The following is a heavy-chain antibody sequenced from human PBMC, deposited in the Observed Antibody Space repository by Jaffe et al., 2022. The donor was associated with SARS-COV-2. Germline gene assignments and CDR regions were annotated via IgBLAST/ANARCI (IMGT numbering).Heavy chain of an antibody. CDR1: GGSISSSSYY. CDR3: ARATIGGGGMATTSIDY. J-gene: IGHJ4*02. Sequence: QLQLQESGPGLVKPSETLSLTCTVSGGSISSSSYYWGWIRQPPGKGLEWIGSIYYSGSTYYNPSLKSRVTISVDTSKNQFSLKLSSVTAADTAVYYCARATIGGGGMATTSIDYWGQGTLVTVSS. D-gene: IGHD3-16*01. V-gene: IGHV4-39*01. CDR2: IYYSGST.